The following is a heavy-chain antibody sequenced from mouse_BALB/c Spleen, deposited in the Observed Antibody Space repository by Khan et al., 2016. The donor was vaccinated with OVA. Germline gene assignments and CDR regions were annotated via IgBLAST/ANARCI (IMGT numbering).Heavy chain of an antibody. V-gene: IGHV3-2*02. Sequence: EVQLQESGPGLVKPSQSLSLTCTVTGYSITSDYAWNRIRQFPGNKLEWMGYISYSGSTNYNPSLKSRISITRDTSKNQFFLQWNSVTTEDTATYYCARDGSRYNYAMDYWGQGTSVTVSS. CDR2: ISYSGST. D-gene: IGHD2-3*01. CDR1: GYSITSDYA. CDR3: ARDGSRYNYAMDY. J-gene: IGHJ4*01.